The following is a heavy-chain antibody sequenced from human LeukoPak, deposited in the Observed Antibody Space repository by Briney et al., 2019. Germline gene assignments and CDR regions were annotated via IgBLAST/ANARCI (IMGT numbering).Heavy chain of an antibody. J-gene: IGHJ4*02. CDR3: AGYSLYDYVWGSYRQTFAFDY. CDR2: IYHSGST. CDR1: GYSISSGYY. V-gene: IGHV4-38-2*01. D-gene: IGHD3-16*02. Sequence: SETLSLTCAVSGYSISSGYYWGWIRQPPGKGLEWIGSIYHSGSTYYNPSLKSRVTISVDTSKNQFSLKLSSVTAADTAVYYCAGYSLYDYVWGSYRQTFAFDYWGQGTLVTVSS.